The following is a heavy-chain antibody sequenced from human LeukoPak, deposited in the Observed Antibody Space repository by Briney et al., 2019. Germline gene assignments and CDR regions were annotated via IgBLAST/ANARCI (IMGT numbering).Heavy chain of an antibody. D-gene: IGHD6-13*01. V-gene: IGHV4-59*08. CDR1: GGSISSYY. J-gene: IGHJ4*02. Sequence: SETLSLTCTVSGGSISSYYWSWIRRPPGKGLEWIGYIYYSGSTNYNPSLKSRVTISVDTSKNQFSLRLSSVTAADTAVYYCARAAAGLDYWGQGTLVTVSS. CDR2: IYYSGST. CDR3: ARAAAGLDY.